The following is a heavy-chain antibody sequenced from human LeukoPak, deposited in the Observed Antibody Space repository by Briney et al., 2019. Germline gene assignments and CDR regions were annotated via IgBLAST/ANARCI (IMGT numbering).Heavy chain of an antibody. D-gene: IGHD3-3*01. CDR1: GYTFTGYY. CDR2: INPNSGGT. CDR3: ARVTPRGLRFLEWLSPLDY. J-gene: IGHJ4*02. Sequence: ASVKLSCKASGYTFTGYYMHWVRTAPGQRLGWTGWINPNSGGTHSAQKFQGRVTMTRGTSISPAYMELRRLRSDDTAVYYCARVTPRGLRFLEWLSPLDYWGQGTLVTVSS. V-gene: IGHV1-2*02.